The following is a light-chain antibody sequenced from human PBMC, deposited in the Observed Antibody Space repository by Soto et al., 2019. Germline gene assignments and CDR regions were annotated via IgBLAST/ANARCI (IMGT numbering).Light chain of an antibody. CDR1: QSVSSD. J-gene: IGKJ1*01. CDR3: QQYDNWPWT. Sequence: EIVLTQSPATLSLSPGERATLSCRASQSVSSDLAWYQHKPGQAPRLLIYGASRRATGFPARFSGSGSGTDFTLTISSLQSEDFAVYYCQQYDNWPWTVGQGTKVEIK. V-gene: IGKV3-15*01. CDR2: GAS.